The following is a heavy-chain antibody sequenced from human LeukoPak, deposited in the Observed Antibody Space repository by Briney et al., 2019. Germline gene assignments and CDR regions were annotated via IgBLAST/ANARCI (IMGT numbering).Heavy chain of an antibody. Sequence: GGSLRLSCAASGFTFSSYSMNWVRQAPGKGLEWVSYISSSSSTIYYADSVKGRFTISRDNAKNSLYLQMNSLRAEDTAVYYCARHRWKDYWGQGTLVTVSS. CDR3: ARHRWKDY. D-gene: IGHD1-1*01. V-gene: IGHV3-48*01. CDR1: GFTFSSYS. CDR2: ISSSSSTI. J-gene: IGHJ4*02.